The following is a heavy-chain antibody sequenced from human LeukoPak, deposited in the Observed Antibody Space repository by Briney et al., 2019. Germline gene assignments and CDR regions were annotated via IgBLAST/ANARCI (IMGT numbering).Heavy chain of an antibody. CDR1: GFTVSSNY. D-gene: IGHD5/OR15-5a*01. CDR3: ARGDGVYVY. J-gene: IGHJ4*02. Sequence: GGSLRLSCAASGFTVSSNYMTWVRQAPGQGLEWVSVIYFGGTTYYADSVKGRFTISRDNSKNTVYLQMNGLRVEDTAVYYCARGDGVYVYWGQGTLVTVSS. CDR2: IYFGGTT. V-gene: IGHV3-53*01.